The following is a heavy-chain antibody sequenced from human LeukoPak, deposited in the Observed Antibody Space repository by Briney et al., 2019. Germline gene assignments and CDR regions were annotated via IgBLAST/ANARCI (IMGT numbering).Heavy chain of an antibody. CDR1: GGSFSGYY. CDR3: TRESGPYCPFGY. D-gene: IGHD1-26*01. V-gene: IGHV4-34*01. Sequence: SETLSLTCAVYGGSFSGYYWSWIRQPPGKGLEWIGEINHSGSTNYNPSLKSRVTISVDTSKNQFSLTLTSVTAADTAMYYCTRESGPYCPFGYWGQGTLVVVPS. CDR2: INHSGST. J-gene: IGHJ4*02.